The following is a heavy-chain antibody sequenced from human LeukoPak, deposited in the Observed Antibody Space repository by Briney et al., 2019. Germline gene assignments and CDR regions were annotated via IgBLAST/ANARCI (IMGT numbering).Heavy chain of an antibody. J-gene: IGHJ4*02. Sequence: GGSLRLSCAASGFTFSSYPMSWVRQAPRKGLERVSGISGSGATTYYADSVKGRFTISRDNTKNTVYLQMNSLRVEDTAIYYCAQDYNPDYWGQGTLVTVSS. CDR1: GFTFSSYP. V-gene: IGHV3-23*01. CDR2: ISGSGATT. D-gene: IGHD1-1*01. CDR3: AQDYNPDY.